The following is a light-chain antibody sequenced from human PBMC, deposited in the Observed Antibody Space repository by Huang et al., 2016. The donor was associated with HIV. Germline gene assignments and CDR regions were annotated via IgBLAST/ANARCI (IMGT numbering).Light chain of an antibody. J-gene: IGKJ1*01. CDR3: HQYYSTPQT. Sequence: DIVMTQSPDSMTVSLGERATITCKYSQSILHNSNNKNYLSWYQHKPGQPPKLLIDGASTRASWVPGLFSGGGSGTDCTLTISSLQAEDVAVYFCHQYYSTPQTFGQGTKVEIK. V-gene: IGKV4-1*01. CDR2: GAS. CDR1: QSILHNSNNKNY.